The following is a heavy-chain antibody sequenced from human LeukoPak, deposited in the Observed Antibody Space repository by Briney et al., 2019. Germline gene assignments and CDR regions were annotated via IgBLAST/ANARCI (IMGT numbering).Heavy chain of an antibody. CDR2: ISRYTGNT. D-gene: IGHD3-3*01. V-gene: IGHV1-18*01. J-gene: IGHJ3*01. CDR1: GYTFINYG. CDR3: ARVSVTLFGAVIILNAFDV. Sequence: ASVKVPCKASGYTFINYGISWVRQAPGQGLEWMGWISRYTGNTNYALQLQGRVTMTTDTSTSTAYMELRSLRSDDTAVYYCARVSVTLFGAVIILNAFDVWGQGTMVTVSS.